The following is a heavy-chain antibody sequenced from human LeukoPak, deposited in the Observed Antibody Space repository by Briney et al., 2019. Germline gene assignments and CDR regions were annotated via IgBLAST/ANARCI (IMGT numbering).Heavy chain of an antibody. CDR1: GYTFTSYG. V-gene: IGHV1-18*01. J-gene: IGHJ4*02. D-gene: IGHD3/OR15-3a*01. CDR3: ARDKPVDLAPDY. Sequence: ASVKVSCKASGYTFTSYGISWVRQAPGQGLEWMGWISAYNGNTNYAQKLRGRVTMTTDTSTSTAYMELRSLRSDDTAVYYCARDKPVDLAPDYWGQGTLVTVSS. CDR2: ISAYNGNT.